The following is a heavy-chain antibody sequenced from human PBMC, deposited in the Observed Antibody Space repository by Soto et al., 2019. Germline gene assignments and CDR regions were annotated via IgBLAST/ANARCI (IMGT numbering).Heavy chain of an antibody. Sequence: QITLKESGPTLVKPTQTLTLTCTFSGFSLTTDGVGVGWVRQPPGEALEWLALIYWDDDERYSPSLKTRLTITKGTAKNRVILIMTNMDPVDSVTDSGARSSSLIAEDAEVGDFDSWWKGKLGTVSS. CDR3: ARSSSLIAEDAEVGDFDS. D-gene: IGHD6-13*01. CDR2: IYWDDDE. J-gene: IGHJ4*02. CDR1: GFSLTTDGVG. V-gene: IGHV2-5*02.